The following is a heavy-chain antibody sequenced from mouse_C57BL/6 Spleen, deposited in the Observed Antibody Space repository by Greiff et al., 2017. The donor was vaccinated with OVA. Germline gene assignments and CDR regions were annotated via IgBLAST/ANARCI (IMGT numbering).Heavy chain of an antibody. CDR2: INPGSGST. CDR3: ARSGGRGD. D-gene: IGHD1-1*01. J-gene: IGHJ2*01. CDR1: GYAFTNYL. V-gene: IGHV1-54*01. Sequence: QVQLQQSGAELVRPGTSVKVSCKASGYAFTNYLIEWVKQRPGQGLEWVGVINPGSGSTNYNEKFKGKATLTADKTSSTAYMQLSSLTSEDSAVYFCARSGGRGDWGQGTTLTVSS.